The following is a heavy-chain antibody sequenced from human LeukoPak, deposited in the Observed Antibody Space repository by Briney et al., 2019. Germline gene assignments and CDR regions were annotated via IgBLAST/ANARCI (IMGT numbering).Heavy chain of an antibody. V-gene: IGHV3-74*01. CDR3: ARMYNYGPDDC. D-gene: IGHD3-10*01. CDR1: GFTFSSYW. Sequence: GGSLRLSCAASGFTFSSYWMHWVRQAPGKGLVWVSRINSDGSSTSYADSVKGRFTISRDNAKNTLYLQMNSLRAEDTAVYYCARMYNYGPDDCWGQGTLVTVSS. CDR2: INSDGSST. J-gene: IGHJ4*02.